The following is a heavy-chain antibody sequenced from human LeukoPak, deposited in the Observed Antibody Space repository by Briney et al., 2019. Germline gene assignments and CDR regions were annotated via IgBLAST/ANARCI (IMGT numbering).Heavy chain of an antibody. CDR3: ASEKGDTDSFVWC. CDR2: INHSGST. CDR1: GGSFSGYY. J-gene: IGHJ4*02. D-gene: IGHD5-18*01. V-gene: IGHV4-34*01. Sequence: SETLSLTCAVYGGSFSGYYWSWIRQPPGKGLEWIGEINHSGSTNYNPSLKSRVTISVDTSKNQFSLKLSSVTAADTAVYYCASEKGDTDSFVWCWGQGALVSVSS.